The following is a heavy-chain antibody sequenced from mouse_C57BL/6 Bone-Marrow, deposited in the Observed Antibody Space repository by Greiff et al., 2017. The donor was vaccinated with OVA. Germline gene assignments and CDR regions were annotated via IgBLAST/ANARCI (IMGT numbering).Heavy chain of an antibody. D-gene: IGHD1-1*01. Sequence: VQLKESGPGLAKPSQTLSLTCSVTGYSITSDYWNWIRKFPGNKLEYMGYISYSGSTYYTPSLKSRISITRDTSKNQYYLQLNSVTTEDTATYYCARGNYYGSSYVGYFDVWGTGTTVTVSS. CDR3: ARGNYYGSSYVGYFDV. CDR2: ISYSGST. J-gene: IGHJ1*03. CDR1: GYSITSDY. V-gene: IGHV3-8*01.